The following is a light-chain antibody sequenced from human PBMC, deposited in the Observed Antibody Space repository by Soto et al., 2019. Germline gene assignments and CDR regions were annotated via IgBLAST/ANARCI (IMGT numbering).Light chain of an antibody. Sequence: IRVTQSPSSFSASTGDRVTITCRASQGISSYLAWYQQKPGKAPKLLIYAASTLQSGVPSRFSGSGSGTDFTLTISCLQSEDLATYYCQQYYSYPPTCGHGT. CDR1: QGISSY. V-gene: IGKV1-8*01. CDR2: AAS. CDR3: QQYYSYPPT. J-gene: IGKJ5*01.